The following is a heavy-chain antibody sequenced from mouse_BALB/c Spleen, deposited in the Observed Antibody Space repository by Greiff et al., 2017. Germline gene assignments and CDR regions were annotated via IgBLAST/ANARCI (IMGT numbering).Heavy chain of an antibody. CDR1: GYTFTSYV. CDR2: INPYNDGT. J-gene: IGHJ3*01. CDR3: ARDYYGSSYRLAY. Sequence: SGPELVKPGASVKMSCKASGYTFTSYVMHWVKQKPGQGLEWIGYINPYNDGTKYNEKFKGKATLTSDKSSSTAYMELSSLTSEDSAVYYCARDYYGSSYRLAYWGQGTLVTVSA. D-gene: IGHD1-1*01. V-gene: IGHV1-14*01.